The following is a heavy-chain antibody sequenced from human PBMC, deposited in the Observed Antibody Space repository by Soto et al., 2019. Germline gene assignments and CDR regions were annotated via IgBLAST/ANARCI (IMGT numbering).Heavy chain of an antibody. J-gene: IGHJ3*02. CDR2: TYYRSKWSN. Sequence: SQTLSLTCAISGDSVSSNSAAWNWIRQSPSRGFEWLGRTYYRSKWSNDYALSVEGRITINPDTSKNQFSLQLNSLTPEDTAVYYCARGYAFDIWGQGTMVTVSS. V-gene: IGHV6-1*01. CDR3: ARGYAFDI. CDR1: GDSVSSNSAA.